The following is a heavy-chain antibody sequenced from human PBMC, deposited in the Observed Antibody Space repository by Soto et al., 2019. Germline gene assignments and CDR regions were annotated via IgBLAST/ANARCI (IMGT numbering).Heavy chain of an antibody. D-gene: IGHD6-19*01. Sequence: QVQLLQSGAEVKKPVSSVKVSCKASGGTFSTYAISWVRQAPGQGLEWMGGIIPIFATPSYAQKFQGRVTITAEKSTSTADMELSSLRSEDTAVYYCAREGPVAGNYGMDVWGQGTTVTVSS. V-gene: IGHV1-69*06. CDR2: IIPIFATP. CDR1: GGTFSTYA. CDR3: AREGPVAGNYGMDV. J-gene: IGHJ6*02.